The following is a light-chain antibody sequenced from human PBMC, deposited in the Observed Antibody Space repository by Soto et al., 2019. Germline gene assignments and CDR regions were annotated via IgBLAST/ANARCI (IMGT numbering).Light chain of an antibody. Sequence: QSVLTQPPSVSAAPGQKVTISCSGSSSNIGNNYVSWYQQLPGTAPKLLIYENNKRPSGIPDRFSGSKSGTSATLGITGLQTGDEADYYCGTWDSSLSADVCGTGTKLTVL. J-gene: IGLJ1*01. V-gene: IGLV1-51*02. CDR2: ENN. CDR1: SSNIGNNY. CDR3: GTWDSSLSADV.